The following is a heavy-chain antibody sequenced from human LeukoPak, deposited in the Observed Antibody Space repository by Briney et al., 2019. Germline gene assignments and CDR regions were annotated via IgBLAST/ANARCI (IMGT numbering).Heavy chain of an antibody. Sequence: GGSLRLSCAASGFTFTSYAMSWVRQAPGKGLEWVSTITTSDGNTYYADSVKGRFTVSRDNSKNTLFLQMNSLRAEDTAVYYCAKDGGLWVSAHWGDSWGRGTLVTVSS. CDR1: GFTFTSYA. CDR3: AKDGGLWVSAHWGDS. J-gene: IGHJ4*02. V-gene: IGHV3-23*01. CDR2: ITTSDGNT. D-gene: IGHD7-27*01.